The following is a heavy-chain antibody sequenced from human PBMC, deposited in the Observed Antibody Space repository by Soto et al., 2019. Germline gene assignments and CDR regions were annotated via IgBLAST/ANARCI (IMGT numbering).Heavy chain of an antibody. Sequence: PGGSLRLSCAASGFPFDDYSMHWVRQAPGKGLEWVSGISWNSGSIGYADSVKGRFTISRDNAKNSLYLQMNSLRAEDTALYYCAKDIIQWLRPVLTSSETPEFYYYYYMDVWGKGTTVTVSS. CDR3: AKDIIQWLRPVLTSSETPEFYYYYYMDV. CDR2: ISWNSGSI. CDR1: GFPFDDYS. V-gene: IGHV3-9*01. D-gene: IGHD5-12*01. J-gene: IGHJ6*03.